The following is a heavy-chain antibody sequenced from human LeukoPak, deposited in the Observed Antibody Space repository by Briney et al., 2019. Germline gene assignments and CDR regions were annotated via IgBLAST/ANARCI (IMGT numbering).Heavy chain of an antibody. CDR1: GFTFNNYW. V-gene: IGHV3-74*01. D-gene: IGHD3-16*01. CDR2: MNNDGRVI. Sequence: GGSLRLSCTVSGFTFNNYWMHWVRQAPGKGLVWVSRMNNDGRVITYADSVKGRFTISRDNAKNTLYLQMNRLRAEDTAVYYCAREFEATGFWALDYWGQGTLVTASS. CDR3: AREFEATGFWALDY. J-gene: IGHJ4*02.